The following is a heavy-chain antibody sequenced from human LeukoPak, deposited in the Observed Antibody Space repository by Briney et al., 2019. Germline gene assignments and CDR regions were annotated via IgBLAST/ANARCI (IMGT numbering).Heavy chain of an antibody. V-gene: IGHV3-73*01. Sequence: GGSLKLSCAASGFTFSGSAMHWVRQASGKGLEWVGRIRSKANSYATAYAASVEGRFAISRDDSKNTAYLQMNSLKTEDTAVYYCTRRQADYYGSGSYYEGFFDYWGQGTLVTVSS. J-gene: IGHJ4*02. D-gene: IGHD3-10*01. CDR3: TRRQADYYGSGSYYEGFFDY. CDR2: IRSKANSYAT. CDR1: GFTFSGSA.